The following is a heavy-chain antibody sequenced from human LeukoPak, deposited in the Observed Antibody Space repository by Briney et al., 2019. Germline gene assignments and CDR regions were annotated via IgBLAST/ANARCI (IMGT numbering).Heavy chain of an antibody. Sequence: GGLLRLSCGASVFTFRRYAMRWVRQAPGKVVEWVSSFSGSGVRTHNADSVKGRFVISRDKSKNKLNLQMNGLRVEDTAVYYCAKETQGRVGGTISYWCQGTLVTVSS. CDR3: AKETQGRVGGTISY. D-gene: IGHD1-1*01. J-gene: IGHJ4*02. V-gene: IGHV3-23*01. CDR2: FSGSGVRT. CDR1: VFTFRRYA.